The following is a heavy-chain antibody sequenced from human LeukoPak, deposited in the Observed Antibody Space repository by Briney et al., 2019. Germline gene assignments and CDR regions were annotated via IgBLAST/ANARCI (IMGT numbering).Heavy chain of an antibody. CDR3: ARHWTDSSGYYPFDY. CDR2: IYYSGST. Sequence: SETLSLTCTVSGGSISSSNYYWGWIRQPPGKGLEWIGSIYYSGSTYYNPPLKSRVTISVDTSKNQFSLKLSSVTAADTAVFYCARHWTDSSGYYPFDYWGQGTLVTVSS. J-gene: IGHJ4*02. CDR1: GGSISSSNYY. V-gene: IGHV4-39*01. D-gene: IGHD3-22*01.